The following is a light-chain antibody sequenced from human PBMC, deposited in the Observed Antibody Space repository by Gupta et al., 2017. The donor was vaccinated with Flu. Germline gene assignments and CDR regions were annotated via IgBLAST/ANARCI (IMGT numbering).Light chain of an antibody. CDR3: AAWDDSLRGV. Sequence: QSVLTQPPSASGTPGQRVTISCSGSSSNIGTNYVYWYQQLPGTAPRLLIYMNNQRPAGVPARFSGSKAGTAASLAISGLRAEDEADYYCAAWDDSLRGVFGGGTKLTVL. J-gene: IGLJ2*01. CDR2: MNN. CDR1: SSNIGTNY. V-gene: IGLV1-47*01.